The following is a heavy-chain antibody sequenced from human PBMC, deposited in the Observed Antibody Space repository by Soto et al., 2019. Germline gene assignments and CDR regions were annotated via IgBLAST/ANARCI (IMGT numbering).Heavy chain of an antibody. D-gene: IGHD2-15*01. J-gene: IGHJ5*02. CDR3: ARRSSGGSLLWWFDP. V-gene: IGHV2-5*02. CDR2: IYWDDDK. Sequence: SGPTLVNPTQTLTLTCAFSGFSLSTSGVGVGWIRQPPGKALEWLALIYWDDDKRYSPSLKSRLTITKDTSKNQVVLTMTDMDPVDTATYYCARRSSGGSLLWWFDPWGQGTLVTVSS. CDR1: GFSLSTSGVG.